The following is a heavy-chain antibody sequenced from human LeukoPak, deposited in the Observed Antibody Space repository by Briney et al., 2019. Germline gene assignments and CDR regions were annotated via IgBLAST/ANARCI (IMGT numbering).Heavy chain of an antibody. CDR1: GFTFSSYA. J-gene: IGHJ5*02. CDR3: ARDPGGWFDP. D-gene: IGHD3-16*01. CDR2: ISSSSSYI. V-gene: IGHV3-21*01. Sequence: GGSLRLSCAASGFTFSSYAMSWVRQAPGKGLEWVSSISSSSSYIYYADSVKGRFTISRDNAKNSLYLQMNSLRAEDTAVYYCARDPGGWFDPWGQGTLVTVSS.